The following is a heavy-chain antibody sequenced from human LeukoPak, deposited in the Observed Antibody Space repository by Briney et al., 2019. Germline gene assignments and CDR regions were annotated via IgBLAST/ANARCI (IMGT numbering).Heavy chain of an antibody. J-gene: IGHJ4*02. CDR1: GGSISSSNW. D-gene: IGHD3-22*01. CDR2: IYHSGST. V-gene: IGHV4-4*02. CDR3: AFRGSDYYDSSGYLRFDY. Sequence: PSGTLSLTCAVSGGSISSSNWWSWVRQPPGKGLEWIGEIYHSGSTYYNPSLKSRVTISVDTSKNQFSLKLSSVTAADTAVYYCAFRGSDYYDSSGYLRFDYWGQGTLVAVSS.